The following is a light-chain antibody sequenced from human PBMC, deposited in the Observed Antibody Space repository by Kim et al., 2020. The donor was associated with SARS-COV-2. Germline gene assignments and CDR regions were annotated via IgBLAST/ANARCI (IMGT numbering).Light chain of an antibody. J-gene: IGKJ1*01. CDR1: QSVGSTY. V-gene: IGKV3-20*01. CDR3: QQYTSSPWT. Sequence: PPGERATLACRASQSVGSTYLTWYQQRPGQAPRRLIYGTSTRATGIPDRFSGSGSGTDFTLTISRLEPEDFAVYYCQQYTSSPWTFGQGTKVDIK. CDR2: GTS.